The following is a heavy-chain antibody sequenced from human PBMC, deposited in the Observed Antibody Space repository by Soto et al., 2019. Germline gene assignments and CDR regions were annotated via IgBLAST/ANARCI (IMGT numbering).Heavy chain of an antibody. V-gene: IGHV1-2*02. CDR1: GYTFTGYY. CDR3: ARGHDTAMVSYYYYGMDV. J-gene: IGHJ6*02. Sequence: RASVKVSCKASGYTFTGYYMHWVRQAPGQGLEWMGWINPNSGGTNYAQKFQGRVTMTRDTSISTAYMELSRLRSDDTAVYYCARGHDTAMVSYYYYGMDVWGQGTTVTVSS. D-gene: IGHD5-18*01. CDR2: INPNSGGT.